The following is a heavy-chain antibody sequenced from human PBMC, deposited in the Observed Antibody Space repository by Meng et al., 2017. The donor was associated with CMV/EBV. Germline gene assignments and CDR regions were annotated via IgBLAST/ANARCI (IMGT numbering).Heavy chain of an antibody. Sequence: GESLKISCAASGFTFSSYWMSWVRQAPGKGLEWVANIKQDGSEKYYVDSVKGRFTISRDNAKNSLYLQMNSLRAEDTALYYCARDLLSYGDYVSNDWFDPWGQGTLVTVSS. V-gene: IGHV3-7*03. D-gene: IGHD4-17*01. CDR1: GFTFSSYW. J-gene: IGHJ5*02. CDR2: IKQDGSEK. CDR3: ARDLLSYGDYVSNDWFDP.